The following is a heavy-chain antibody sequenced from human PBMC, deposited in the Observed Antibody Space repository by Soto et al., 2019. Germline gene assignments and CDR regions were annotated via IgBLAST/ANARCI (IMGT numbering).Heavy chain of an antibody. CDR2: IFSNDEK. J-gene: IGHJ6*02. Sequence: QVTLKESGPVLVKPTETLTLTCSVSGFSLSNARMGVSGIRQPPGKALEWLAHIFSNDEKSYSASLKSRLTISKDTSKSQVLLTMTNMDPVDTATYYCARIRCSGGSCQYYYYYGRDVWGQGTTVTVS. CDR3: ARIRCSGGSCQYYYYYGRDV. CDR1: GFSLSNARMG. V-gene: IGHV2-26*01. D-gene: IGHD2-15*01.